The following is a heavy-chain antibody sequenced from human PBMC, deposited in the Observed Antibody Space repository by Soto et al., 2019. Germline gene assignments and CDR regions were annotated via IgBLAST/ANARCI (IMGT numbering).Heavy chain of an antibody. CDR1: GCTFSTYA. V-gene: IGHV3-23*01. D-gene: IGHD3-10*01. J-gene: IGHJ4*02. CDR3: AKELLRLGESLERYFDY. Sequence: GGSLRLSCAASGCTFSTYAMSWVRQAPGKGLEWVSAISGSGSSRYYADSAKGRFTISRDNSKNTLFLQLNSLRAEDTAVYSCAKELLRLGESLERYFDYWGQGTLVTVSS. CDR2: ISGSGSSR.